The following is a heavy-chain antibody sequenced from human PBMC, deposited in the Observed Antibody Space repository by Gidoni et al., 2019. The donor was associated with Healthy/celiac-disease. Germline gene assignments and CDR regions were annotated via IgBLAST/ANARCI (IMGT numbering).Heavy chain of an antibody. D-gene: IGHD5-12*01. V-gene: IGHV3-48*02. CDR2: ISSSSSTI. J-gene: IGHJ6*02. CDR3: ARDNSGYDFGYYYYGMDV. Sequence: EVQLVESGGGLVQPGGSLRLSCAASGFTFSSYSMNWVRQAPGKGLDWVSYISSSSSTIYYADSVKGRFTISRDNAKNALYLQMNSLRDEDTAVYYCARDNSGYDFGYYYYGMDVWGQGTTVTVSS. CDR1: GFTFSSYS.